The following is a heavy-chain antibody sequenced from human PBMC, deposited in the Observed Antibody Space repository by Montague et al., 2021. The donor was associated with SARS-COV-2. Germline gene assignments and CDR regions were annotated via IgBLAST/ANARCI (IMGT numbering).Heavy chain of an antibody. J-gene: IGHJ3*01. V-gene: IGHV4-39*02. Sequence: SETLSLTCTVSGGSITNNIDYWAWIRQPPGKGLEWIGSIYYTGNTYYXPSLKSRVTISVVTSKNHFTLKLSSVTAAETAVYHCARLKRYFDSSGSPSAFDFWGQGTKVTVSS. CDR1: GGSITNNIDY. D-gene: IGHD3-22*01. CDR2: IYYTGNT. CDR3: ARLKRYFDSSGSPSAFDF.